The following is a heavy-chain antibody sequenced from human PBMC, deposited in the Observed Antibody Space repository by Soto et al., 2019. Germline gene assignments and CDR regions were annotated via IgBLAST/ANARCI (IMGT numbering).Heavy chain of an antibody. CDR1: GGSFSGYY. V-gene: IGHV4-34*01. CDR3: ARHPSSTLYYYYYYGMDV. D-gene: IGHD2-2*01. J-gene: IGHJ6*02. CDR2: INHSGST. Sequence: SETLSLTCAVYGGSFSGYYWSWIRQPPGKGLEWIGEINHSGSTNYNPSLKSRVTISVDTSKNQFSLKLSSVTAADTAVYYCARHPSSTLYYYYYYGMDVWGQGTKVTVSS.